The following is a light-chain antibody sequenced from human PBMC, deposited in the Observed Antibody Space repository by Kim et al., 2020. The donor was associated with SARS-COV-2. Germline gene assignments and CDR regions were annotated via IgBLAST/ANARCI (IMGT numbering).Light chain of an antibody. Sequence: VLRQSPATLSLSPGERATLSCRASQSVATYLAWYQQKPGQAPRLLIYDASKRATGIPARFRGSGSGTDFTLTIGTLEPEDSAVYYCQQRGNFGQGTRLEIK. V-gene: IGKV3-11*01. J-gene: IGKJ5*01. CDR3: QQRGN. CDR1: QSVATY. CDR2: DAS.